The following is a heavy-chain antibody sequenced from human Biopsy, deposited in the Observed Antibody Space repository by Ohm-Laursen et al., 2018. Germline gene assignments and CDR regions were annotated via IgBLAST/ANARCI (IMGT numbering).Heavy chain of an antibody. CDR1: GTSLSNFY. CDR2: IFPTGIT. J-gene: IGHJ4*02. CDR3: ARGSLKMDY. Sequence: SDTLSLTCTVSGTSLSNFYWSWIWQPAGKGLEWIGRIFPTGITNYNPSLKSRVTMSVDTSKNEFSLRLTSVTAADTAVYYCARGSLKMDYWGQGTLVTVSS. V-gene: IGHV4-4*07. D-gene: IGHD3-9*01.